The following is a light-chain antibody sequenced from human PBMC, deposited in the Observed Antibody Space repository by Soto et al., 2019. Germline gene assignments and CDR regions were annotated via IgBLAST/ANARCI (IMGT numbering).Light chain of an antibody. CDR1: QSISGS. CDR2: KAS. V-gene: IGKV1-5*03. CDR3: QQYYSFWT. J-gene: IGKJ1*01. Sequence: DIQMTQSPSTLSASVGDRVTITCRASQSISGSLAWYQQKPGKAPKLLIYKASSLESGDPSRFSGSGSGTEFTLTVSSLQPDDFATYYCQQYYSFWTFGQGTKVEIK.